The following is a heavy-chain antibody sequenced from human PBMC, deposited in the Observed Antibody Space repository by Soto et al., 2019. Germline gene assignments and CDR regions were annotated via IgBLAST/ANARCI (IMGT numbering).Heavy chain of an antibody. Sequence: VGSLRLSCAASGFTFSSYAMHWVRQAPGKGLEWVAVISYDGSNKYYADSVKGRFTISRDNSKNTLYLQMNSLRAEDTAVYYCAVATIQHYYYGMDVWGQGTTVTVSS. D-gene: IGHD5-12*01. J-gene: IGHJ6*02. V-gene: IGHV3-30-3*01. CDR2: ISYDGSNK. CDR3: AVATIQHYYYGMDV. CDR1: GFTFSSYA.